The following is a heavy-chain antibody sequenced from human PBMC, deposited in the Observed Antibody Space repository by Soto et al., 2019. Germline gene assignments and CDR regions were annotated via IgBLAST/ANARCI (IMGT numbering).Heavy chain of an antibody. Sequence: PSETLSLTCTVSGGSMSSYYWTWLRQSPGRGLEWIGSISYSGSQYYHPSLKSRVTISADTSKNQSALMINSVSASDTAGYYCARADPDASVGYWGQGTLVTVSS. CDR3: ARADPDASVGY. CDR1: GGSMSSYY. CDR2: ISYSGSQ. D-gene: IGHD2-15*01. J-gene: IGHJ4*02. V-gene: IGHV4-59*01.